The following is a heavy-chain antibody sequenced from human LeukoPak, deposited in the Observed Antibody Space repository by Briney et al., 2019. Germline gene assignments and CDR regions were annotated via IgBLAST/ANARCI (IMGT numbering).Heavy chain of an antibody. Sequence: SETLSLTCTVSGGSISSSSYYWGWIRQPPGKGLGWIGSIYYSGSTYYNPSLKSRVTISVDTSKNQFSLKLSSVTAADTAVYYCASQIAAAGLGYWGQGTLVTVSS. J-gene: IGHJ4*02. V-gene: IGHV4-39*01. CDR3: ASQIAAAGLGY. D-gene: IGHD6-13*01. CDR2: IYYSGST. CDR1: GGSISSSSYY.